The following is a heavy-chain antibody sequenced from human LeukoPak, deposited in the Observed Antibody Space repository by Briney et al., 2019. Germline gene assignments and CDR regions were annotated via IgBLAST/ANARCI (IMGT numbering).Heavy chain of an antibody. V-gene: IGHV1-2*02. CDR3: AREDYYDSSGYYKNKEYFQH. Sequence: ASVTVSCKASGYTFTGYYMHWVRHGPGQGLELMGWINPNSGGTNYAQMFQGRVTMTRDTSISTAYMELSRLRSDDTAVYYCAREDYYDSSGYYKNKEYFQHWGQGTLVTVSS. CDR1: GYTFTGYY. J-gene: IGHJ1*01. D-gene: IGHD3-22*01. CDR2: INPNSGGT.